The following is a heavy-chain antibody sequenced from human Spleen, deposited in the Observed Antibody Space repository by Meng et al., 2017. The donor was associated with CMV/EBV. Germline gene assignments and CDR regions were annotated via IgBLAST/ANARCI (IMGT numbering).Heavy chain of an antibody. CDR2: INPDGSNT. CDR3: ARAPRIFGVALDY. Sequence: GESLKISCAASGFTFSNYWMHWVRQAPGKGLEWVSRINPDGSNTVYADSVRGRFTISRDNSKNTLSLQMNSLRPEDTALYYCARAPRIFGVALDYWGQGTLVTVSS. J-gene: IGHJ4*02. CDR1: GFTFSNYW. V-gene: IGHV3-74*01. D-gene: IGHD3-3*02.